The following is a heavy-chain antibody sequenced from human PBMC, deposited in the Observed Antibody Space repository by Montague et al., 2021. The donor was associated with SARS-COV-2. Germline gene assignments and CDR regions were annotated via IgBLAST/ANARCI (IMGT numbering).Heavy chain of an antibody. CDR1: GFTFGDYD. Sequence: SLRLSCAASGFTFGDYDMSWVRQAPGKGLEWVSGINWNGGSTGYADSVKGRFTISRDNAKNPLYLQMNSLRAEDTALYYCARRVSGWSYYYYGMDVWGQGTTVTVSS. J-gene: IGHJ6*02. CDR2: INWNGGST. V-gene: IGHV3-20*04. CDR3: ARRVSGWSYYYYGMDV. D-gene: IGHD6-19*01.